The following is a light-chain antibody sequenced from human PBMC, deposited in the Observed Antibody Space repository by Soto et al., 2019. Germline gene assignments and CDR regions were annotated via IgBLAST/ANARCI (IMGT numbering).Light chain of an antibody. CDR1: PSVSNS. J-gene: IGKJ1*01. V-gene: IGKV3-11*01. Sequence: ESVLPQCPATLSLSPGARATLSCRASPSVSNSLAWYQHKPGQAPRLLIYDASNRATGVPTRFSGSGSGTDFTLTISSLEPEDSAAYYCQRHGATFGQGTKVDIK. CDR3: QRHGAT. CDR2: DAS.